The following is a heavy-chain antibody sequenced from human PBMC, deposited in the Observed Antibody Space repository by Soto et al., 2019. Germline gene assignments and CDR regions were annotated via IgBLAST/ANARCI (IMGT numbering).Heavy chain of an antibody. CDR1: GGSISNDDW. CDR3: AREQVWSYGMEAGFDI. Sequence: ETLSLTCGVSGGSISNDDWWTWVRQAPGKGLEWVANIKEDGSEKWYVDSVKGRFTISRDNSKNSVYLQMRSLRAEDTAVYYWAREQVWSYGMEAGFDIWGHGTMVTVSS. V-gene: IGHV3-7*03. CDR2: IKEDGSEK. J-gene: IGHJ3*02. D-gene: IGHD5-18*01.